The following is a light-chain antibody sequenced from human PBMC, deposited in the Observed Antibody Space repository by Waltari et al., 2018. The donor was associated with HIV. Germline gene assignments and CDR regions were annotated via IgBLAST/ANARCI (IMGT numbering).Light chain of an antibody. CDR2: AVS. Sequence: QSALTQPASVSGSPGQSITISCTGTSRDVGGYKLVSWYQQPAGKAPKLMIYAVSKGPSGVSNRFSGSKSGNTASLTISGLQAEDEADYYGCAYAGSTTYVIFGGGTKLTVL. V-gene: IGLV2-23*02. J-gene: IGLJ2*01. CDR1: SRDVGGYKL. CDR3: CAYAGSTTYVI.